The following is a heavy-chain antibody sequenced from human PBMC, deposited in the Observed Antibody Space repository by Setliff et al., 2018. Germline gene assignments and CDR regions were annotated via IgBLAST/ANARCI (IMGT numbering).Heavy chain of an antibody. CDR2: INPSGGST. J-gene: IGHJ4*02. CDR3: ARRPYDSSGYFNY. Sequence: ASVKVSCKASGYTFTSYYMHWVRRAPGQGLEWMGIINPSGGSTSYAQKFQGRVTMTRDTSASTAYMELSSLTSEDTAVYYCARRPYDSSGYFNYWGQGTLVTVSS. D-gene: IGHD3-22*01. CDR1: GYTFTSYY. V-gene: IGHV1-46*01.